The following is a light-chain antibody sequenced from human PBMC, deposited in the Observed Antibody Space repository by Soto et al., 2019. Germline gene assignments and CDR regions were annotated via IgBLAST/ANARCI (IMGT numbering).Light chain of an antibody. CDR3: QQYNGYST. Sequence: DIQMTQSPSTLSASVGDRVTITCRASQSITRWLAWYQQKPGQAPKLLIYDASSLASGFPSRFSGSGSGAEFTLTTTNLQPDDSATYYCQQYNGYSTFGQGTKVEIK. J-gene: IGKJ1*01. V-gene: IGKV1-5*01. CDR2: DAS. CDR1: QSITRW.